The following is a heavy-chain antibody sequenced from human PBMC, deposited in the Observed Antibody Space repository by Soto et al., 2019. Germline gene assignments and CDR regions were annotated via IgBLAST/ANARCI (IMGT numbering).Heavy chain of an antibody. CDR1: GFTFSSYA. Sequence: GGSLRLSCAASGFTFSSYAMSWVRQAPGKGLEWVSAISGSGGSTYYADSVKGRFTISRDNSKNTLYLQRNSLRAEDTAVYYCAIQEARSEQLVPLHYYYMDVWGKGTTVTVSS. CDR2: ISGSGGST. CDR3: AIQEARSEQLVPLHYYYMDV. D-gene: IGHD6-13*01. V-gene: IGHV3-23*01. J-gene: IGHJ6*03.